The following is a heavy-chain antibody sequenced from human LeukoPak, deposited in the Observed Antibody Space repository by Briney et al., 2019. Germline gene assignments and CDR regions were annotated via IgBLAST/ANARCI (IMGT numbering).Heavy chain of an antibody. D-gene: IGHD3-22*01. CDR2: ISTYNGNT. V-gene: IGHV1-18*01. J-gene: IGHJ1*01. CDR3: ARASEGNTDSSDSSGYYPLVY. CDR1: GYIFSNYG. Sequence: ASLKVSCKASGYIFSNYGITWVRQAPGHGLEWMGWISTYNGNTNYAQKLQGRVTMTTDTSTSTASMELRSLGSDDTAVYYCARASEGNTDSSDSSGYYPLVYWGQGTLVTVSS.